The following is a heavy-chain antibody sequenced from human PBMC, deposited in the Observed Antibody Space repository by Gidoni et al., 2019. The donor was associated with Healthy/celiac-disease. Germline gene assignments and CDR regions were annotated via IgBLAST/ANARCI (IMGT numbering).Heavy chain of an antibody. CDR2: GTA. CDR3: AREGDYYDSSGSYYFDY. V-gene: IGHV1-69*01. D-gene: IGHD3-22*01. J-gene: IGHJ4*02. Sequence: GTANYAQKFQGRVTITADESTSTAYMELSSLRSEDTAVYYCAREGDYYDSSGSYYFDYWGQGTLVTVSS.